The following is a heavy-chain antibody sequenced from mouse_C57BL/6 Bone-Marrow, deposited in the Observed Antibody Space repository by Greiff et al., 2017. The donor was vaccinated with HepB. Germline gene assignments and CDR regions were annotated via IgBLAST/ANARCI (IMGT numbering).Heavy chain of an antibody. V-gene: IGHV1-59*01. CDR2: IDPSDSYT. CDR3: ARCGNYGSDY. CDR1: GYTFTSYW. D-gene: IGHD2-1*01. J-gene: IGHJ2*01. Sequence: QVQLQQPGAELVRPGTSVKLSCKASGYTFTSYWMHWVKQRPGQGLEWIGVIDPSDSYTNYNQKFKGKATLTVDTSSSTAYMQLSSLTSEDSAVYYCARCGNYGSDYWGQGTTLTVSS.